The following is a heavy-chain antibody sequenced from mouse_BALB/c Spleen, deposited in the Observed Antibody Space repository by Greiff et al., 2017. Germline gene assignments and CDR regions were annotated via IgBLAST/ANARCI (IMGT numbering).Heavy chain of an antibody. D-gene: IGHD2-1*01. CDR3: AREGGNSRYFDV. V-gene: IGHV5-12-2*01. CDR2: ISNGGGST. CDR1: GFTFSSYT. Sequence: EVQLVESGGGLVQPGGSLKLSCAASGFTFSSYTMSWVRQTPEKRLEWVAYISNGGGSTYYPDTVKGRFTISRDNAKNTLYLQMSSLKSEDTAMYYCAREGGNSRYFDVWGAGTTVTVSS. J-gene: IGHJ1*01.